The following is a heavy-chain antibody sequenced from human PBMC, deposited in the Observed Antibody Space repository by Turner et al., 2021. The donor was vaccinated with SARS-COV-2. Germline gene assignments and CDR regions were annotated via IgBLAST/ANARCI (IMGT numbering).Heavy chain of an antibody. D-gene: IGHD3-10*01. CDR1: GHTFTSYG. J-gene: IGHJ6*02. V-gene: IGHV1-18*01. Sequence: QVQLVQSGPEVKKPGASVKDYCKAYGHTFTSYGITWVRQAPGQGLEWMGWISAYKGNTNYAQTLQGRVTMTTDTSTSTAYMELMSLRSDDTAVYYCARAYGSGSYGHYYGMDVWGQGTTVTVSS. CDR2: ISAYKGNT. CDR3: ARAYGSGSYGHYYGMDV.